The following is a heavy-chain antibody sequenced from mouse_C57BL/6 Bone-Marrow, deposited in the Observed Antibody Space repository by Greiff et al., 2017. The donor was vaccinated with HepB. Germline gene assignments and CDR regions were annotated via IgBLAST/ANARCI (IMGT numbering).Heavy chain of an antibody. Sequence: VQLQQSGTVLARPGASVKMSCKTSGYTFTSYWMHWVKQRPGQGLEWIGAIYPGNSDTSYNQKFKGKAKLTAVTSASTAYMELSSLTNEDSAVYYCTIEPPLLRSSWFAYWGQGTLVTVSA. CDR3: TIEPPLLRSSWFAY. V-gene: IGHV1-5*01. CDR2: IYPGNSDT. CDR1: GYTFTSYW. J-gene: IGHJ3*01. D-gene: IGHD1-1*01.